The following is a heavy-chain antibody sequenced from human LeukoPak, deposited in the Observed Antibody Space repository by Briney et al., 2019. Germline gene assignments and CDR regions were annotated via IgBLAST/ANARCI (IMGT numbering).Heavy chain of an antibody. CDR3: ARAWATDFDY. Sequence: GSLRLSCAASGFTFSSYAMNWVRQAPGKGLEWVSSISSSTSYIYYADSVKGRFTISRDNAKNSLYLQMNSLRAEDTAVYYCARAWATDFDYWGQGTLVTVSS. V-gene: IGHV3-21*01. J-gene: IGHJ4*02. CDR1: GFTFSSYA. D-gene: IGHD7-27*01. CDR2: ISSSTSYI.